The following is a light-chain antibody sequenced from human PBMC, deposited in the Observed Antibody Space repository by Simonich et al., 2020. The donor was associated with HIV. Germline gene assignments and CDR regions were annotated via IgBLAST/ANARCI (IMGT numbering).Light chain of an antibody. V-gene: IGKV1-5*03. CDR3: QQYNSYST. Sequence: DIQMTQSPSTLSASVGDRVTITCRASQSIRSWLAWYQQKSGKAPKLLIYKASSLESGVPSRFSGSGSGTEFTLTISSLQPDDFATYYCQQYNSYSTFGQGTKVEIK. J-gene: IGKJ1*01. CDR1: QSIRSW. CDR2: KAS.